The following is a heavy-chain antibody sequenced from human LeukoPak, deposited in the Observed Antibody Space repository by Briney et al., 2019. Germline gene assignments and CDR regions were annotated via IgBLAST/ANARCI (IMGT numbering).Heavy chain of an antibody. D-gene: IGHD2-2*01. CDR1: GYTFTGYY. V-gene: IGHV1-2*02. Sequence: ATVKVSCKASGYTFTGYYMHWVRQAPGQGLEWMGWINPNSGGTNYAQKFQGRVTMTRDTSISTAYMELSRLRSDDTAVYYCARDGGPGDCSSTSCYPWFDPWGREPWSPSPQ. J-gene: IGHJ5*02. CDR3: ARDGGPGDCSSTSCYPWFDP. CDR2: INPNSGGT.